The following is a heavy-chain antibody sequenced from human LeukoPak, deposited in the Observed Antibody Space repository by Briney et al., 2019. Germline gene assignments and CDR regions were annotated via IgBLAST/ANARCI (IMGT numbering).Heavy chain of an antibody. Sequence: SVKVSCKASGGTFSSYAISWVRQAPGQGLEWMGRIIHIFGTANYAQKFQGRVTITTDESTSTAYMELSSLRSEDTAVYYCARGGGSSPTGYYYYYMDVWGKGTTVTVSS. CDR2: IIHIFGTA. V-gene: IGHV1-69*05. D-gene: IGHD6-13*01. CDR1: GGTFSSYA. CDR3: ARGGGSSPTGYYYYYMDV. J-gene: IGHJ6*03.